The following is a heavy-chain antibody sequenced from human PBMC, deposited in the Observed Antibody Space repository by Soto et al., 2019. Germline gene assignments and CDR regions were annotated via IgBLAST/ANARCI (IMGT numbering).Heavy chain of an antibody. Sequence: GASVKVSCKASGGTFSSYAISWVRQAPGQGLEWMGGIIPIFGTANYAQKFQGRVTITADESTSTAYMELSSLRSEDTAVYYCARVGRMYDFWSGYSENYYYYYGMDVWGQGTTVTVSS. CDR3: ARVGRMYDFWSGYSENYYYYYGMDV. D-gene: IGHD3-3*01. CDR1: GGTFSSYA. J-gene: IGHJ6*02. CDR2: IIPIFGTA. V-gene: IGHV1-69*13.